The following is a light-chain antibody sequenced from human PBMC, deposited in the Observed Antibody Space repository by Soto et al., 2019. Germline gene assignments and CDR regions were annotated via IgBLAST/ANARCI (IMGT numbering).Light chain of an antibody. Sequence: QSVLTQPRSVSGSPGQSVTISCTGASGDIGGYNYVSWYQHHPGKAPKLIIFDVNKRPSGVPDRFSGSKSGNTASLTISGLQPEDEADYYCCSYAGSSLVFGGGTQLTVL. V-gene: IGLV2-11*01. CDR3: CSYAGSSLV. CDR2: DVN. CDR1: SGDIGGYNY. J-gene: IGLJ2*01.